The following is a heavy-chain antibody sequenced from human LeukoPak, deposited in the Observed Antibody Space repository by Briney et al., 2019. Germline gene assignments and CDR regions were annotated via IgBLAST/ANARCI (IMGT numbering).Heavy chain of an antibody. CDR1: GVSISSSSYC. CDR2: IYTSGST. J-gene: IGHJ5*02. V-gene: IGHV4-39*07. Sequence: PSESLSLTCTVSGVSISSSSYCWGWLRQPPGKGLEWIVRIYTSGSTNSNSSLKRRFTISVDTTNNLFSLKLSSVTAARTAAYYCARVGNYGDSRGWCDPWGQGTLVTVSS. CDR3: ARVGNYGDSRGWCDP. D-gene: IGHD4-17*01.